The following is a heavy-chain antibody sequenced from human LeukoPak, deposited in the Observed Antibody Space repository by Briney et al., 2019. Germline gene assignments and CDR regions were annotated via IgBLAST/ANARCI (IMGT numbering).Heavy chain of an antibody. CDR1: GYTFTSYT. CDR3: ARVVRYSSGPLTDLLPYYFDY. D-gene: IGHD6-19*01. Sequence: ASVKVSCKASGYTFTSYTMHWVRQAPGQRLEWMGWINASNGNTKYSQEFQGRVTITRDTSASAVYMELSSLRSDDMAVYYCARVVRYSSGPLTDLLPYYFDYWGQGTLVTVSS. CDR2: INASNGNT. J-gene: IGHJ4*02. V-gene: IGHV1-3*03.